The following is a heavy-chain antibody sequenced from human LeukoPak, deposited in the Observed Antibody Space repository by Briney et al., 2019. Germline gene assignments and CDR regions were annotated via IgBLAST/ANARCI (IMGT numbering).Heavy chain of an antibody. CDR3: AKGSGSYYHYFDY. CDR1: GFTFSNYG. CDR2: IRYDGRNK. V-gene: IGHV3-30*02. Sequence: GGSLRLSCAASGFTFSNYGMHWVRQAPGKGLEWVAFIRYDGRNKYYADSVKGRFTISRDNSKNTLYLQMNSLRAEDTAVYYCAKGSGSYYHYFDYWGQGTLVTVSS. J-gene: IGHJ4*02. D-gene: IGHD3-10*01.